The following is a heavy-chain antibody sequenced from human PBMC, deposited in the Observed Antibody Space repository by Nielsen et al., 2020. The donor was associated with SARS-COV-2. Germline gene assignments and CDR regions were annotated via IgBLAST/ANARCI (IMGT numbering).Heavy chain of an antibody. Sequence: GESLKISCAASGFTFSDHYMTWIRQTPGKGLEWISYITNTGAEYYADSVKGRFTISRDNAKDSLYLQMNSLRAEDTALYYCAKDLGDYGDYYDAFDIWGQGTMVTVSS. CDR2: ITNTGAE. CDR3: AKDLGDYGDYYDAFDI. V-gene: IGHV3-69-1*01. CDR1: GFTFSDHY. J-gene: IGHJ3*02. D-gene: IGHD4-17*01.